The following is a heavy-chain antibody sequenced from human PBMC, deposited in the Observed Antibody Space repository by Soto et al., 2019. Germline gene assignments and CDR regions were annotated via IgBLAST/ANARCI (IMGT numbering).Heavy chain of an antibody. CDR1: GYTSTNYG. J-gene: IGHJ6*02. CDR2: INPGSGST. Sequence: ASVKGSCKPSGYTSTNYGMHWVRQAPGQGLEWMGIINPGSGSTNYAQKFQERVTLTRDLSTSTAYLELISLRSEHTAVYYCAATVTTLKSYYGMDVWGQGTTVTVSS. V-gene: IGHV1-46*01. D-gene: IGHD4-17*01. CDR3: AATVTTLKSYYGMDV.